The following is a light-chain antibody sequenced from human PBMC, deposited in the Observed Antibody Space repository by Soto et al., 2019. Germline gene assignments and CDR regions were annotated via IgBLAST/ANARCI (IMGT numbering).Light chain of an antibody. CDR3: QSHDSSLTGSRV. CDR2: HNS. V-gene: IGLV1-40*01. Sequence: QSVLTQPPSVSGAPGQRVTISCTGSSSNIGAGYDVHWYQQLPGTAPKLLIYHNSNRPSGVPDRFSGSKSGTSASLAITGLQAEDEADYYCQSHDSSLTGSRVFGSGTKVTVL. J-gene: IGLJ1*01. CDR1: SSNIGAGYD.